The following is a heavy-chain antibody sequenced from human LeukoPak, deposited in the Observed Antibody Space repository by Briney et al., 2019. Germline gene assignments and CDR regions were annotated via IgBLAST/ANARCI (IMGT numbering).Heavy chain of an antibody. CDR1: GFTFSSYA. CDR2: ISGSGGST. CDR3: AMRGSYGAPFDY. J-gene: IGHJ4*02. Sequence: RPGGSLRLSCAASGFTFSSYAMSWVRQAPGKGLEWVSAISGSGGSTYYADSMKGRFTISRDNSKNTLYLQMNSLRAEDTAVYYCAMRGSYGAPFDYWGQGTLVTVSS. D-gene: IGHD4-17*01. V-gene: IGHV3-23*01.